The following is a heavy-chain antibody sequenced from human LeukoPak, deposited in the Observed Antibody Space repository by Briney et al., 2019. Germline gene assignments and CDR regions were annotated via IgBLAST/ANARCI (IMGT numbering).Heavy chain of an antibody. CDR3: ARAFGFGNQGASRFDP. V-gene: IGHV3-48*02. J-gene: IGHJ5*02. CDR1: GFTFSSYS. Sequence: PGGSLRLSCVASGFTFSSYSMNWVRQAPGKGLGWVSYISSSSSTIYYADSVKGRFTISRDNAKNSLFLQMNSLRDEDSAVYYCARAFGFGNQGASRFDPWGQGTLVTVSS. D-gene: IGHD3-3*01. CDR2: ISSSSSTI.